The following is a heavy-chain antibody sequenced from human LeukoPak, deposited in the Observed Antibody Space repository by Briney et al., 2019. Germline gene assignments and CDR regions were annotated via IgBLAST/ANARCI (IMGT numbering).Heavy chain of an antibody. CDR2: ITPMFGTS. D-gene: IGHD1-14*01. J-gene: IGHJ1*01. Sequence: SVKVSCKASGGILSRHTISWVRQSPGQGLEWMGGITPMFGTSNYAQKFQGRVTITADESTSTAYMELSSLRSEDTAVYYCARDSSEFRSLLFHWGQGTLVTVSS. CDR1: GGILSRHT. CDR3: ARDSSEFRSLLFH. V-gene: IGHV1-69*13.